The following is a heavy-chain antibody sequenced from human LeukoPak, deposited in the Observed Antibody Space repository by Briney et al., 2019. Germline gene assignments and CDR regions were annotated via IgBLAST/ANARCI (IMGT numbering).Heavy chain of an antibody. V-gene: IGHV4-59*01. CDR2: IVYTGTT. D-gene: IGHD1-14*01. CDR1: GGSINRYY. CDR3: ARVDLEPTKRWFDP. Sequence: SETLSLTCNVSGGSINRYYWNWIRQPPGKGLEWIGYIVYTGTTHYSPSLRSRVSMSIDTSTNHFSLSLTSVTAADTAVYYCARVDLEPTKRWFDPWGQGALVTVSS. J-gene: IGHJ5*02.